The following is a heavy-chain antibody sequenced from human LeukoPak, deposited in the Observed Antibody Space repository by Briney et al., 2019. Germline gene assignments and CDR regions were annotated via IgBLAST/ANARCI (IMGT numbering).Heavy chain of an antibody. CDR2: IYHSGST. J-gene: IGHJ5*02. CDR3: ARDSRVRVWFGENKDWFDP. CDR1: GGSISSSNW. Sequence: PSGTLSLTCAVSGGSISSSNWWSWVRQLPGKGLEWIGEIYHSGSTNYNPSLKSRVTISVDTSKNQFSLKLSSVTAADTAVYYCARDSRVRVWFGENKDWFDPWGQGTLVTVSS. D-gene: IGHD3-10*01. V-gene: IGHV4-4*02.